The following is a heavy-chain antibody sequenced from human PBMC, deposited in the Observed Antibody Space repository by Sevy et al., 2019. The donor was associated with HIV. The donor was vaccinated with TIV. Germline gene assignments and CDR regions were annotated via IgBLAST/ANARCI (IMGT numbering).Heavy chain of an antibody. CDR3: ARGLVVVAASPGYWFDP. J-gene: IGHJ5*02. Sequence: ASVKVSCKASGYTFTSYDINWVRQATGQGLEWMGWMNPNGGNTGYAQKFQGRVTMTRNTSISTVYMELGSLRSEDTAVYYCARGLVVVAASPGYWFDPWGQGTLVTVSS. CDR1: GYTFTSYD. CDR2: MNPNGGNT. D-gene: IGHD2-15*01. V-gene: IGHV1-8*01.